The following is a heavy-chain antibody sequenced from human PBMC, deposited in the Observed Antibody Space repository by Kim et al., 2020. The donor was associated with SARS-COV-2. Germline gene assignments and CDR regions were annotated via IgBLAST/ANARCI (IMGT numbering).Heavy chain of an antibody. Sequence: SVKVSCKASGGTFSSYAISWVRQAPGQGLEWMGGIIPIFGTANYAQKFQGRVTITADESTSTAYMELSSLRSEDTAVYYCARAVYSPVAYYYYGMDVWGQGTTVTVSS. V-gene: IGHV1-69*13. CDR1: GGTFSSYA. D-gene: IGHD2-15*01. CDR3: ARAVYSPVAYYYYGMDV. J-gene: IGHJ6*02. CDR2: IIPIFGTA.